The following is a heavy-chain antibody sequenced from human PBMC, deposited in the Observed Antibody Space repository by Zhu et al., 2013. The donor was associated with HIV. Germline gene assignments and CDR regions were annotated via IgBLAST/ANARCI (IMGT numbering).Heavy chain of an antibody. CDR2: IWYDGSNK. CDR3: ARDGYIAAALRYFDY. CDR1: GFTFSSYG. D-gene: IGHD6-13*01. Sequence: VQLVESGGGVVQPGRSLRLSCAASGFTFSSYGMHWVRQAPGKGLEWVAVIWYDGSNKYYADSVKGRFTISRDNSKNTLYLQMNSLRAEDTAVYYCARDGYIAAALRYFDYWGQGTLVTVSS. J-gene: IGHJ4*02. V-gene: IGHV3-33*01.